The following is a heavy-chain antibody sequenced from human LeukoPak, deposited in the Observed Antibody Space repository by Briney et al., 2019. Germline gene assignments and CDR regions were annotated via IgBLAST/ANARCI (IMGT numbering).Heavy chain of an antibody. V-gene: IGHV3-30*07. Sequence: PGGSLRLSCAASGFTFSSYAMHWVRPAPGKGLEWVAVISYDGSNKYHPDSVKGRFTITRDNSQNTLYLQMNSLRAEDTAVYYCANTPLNRPNYSYYYYMDVWGKGTTVTVSS. CDR2: ISYDGSNK. J-gene: IGHJ6*03. CDR3: ANTPLNRPNYSYYYYMDV. D-gene: IGHD1-14*01. CDR1: GFTFSSYA.